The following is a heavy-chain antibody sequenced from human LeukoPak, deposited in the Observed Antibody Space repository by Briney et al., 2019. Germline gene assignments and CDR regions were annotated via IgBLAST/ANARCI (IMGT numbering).Heavy chain of an antibody. V-gene: IGHV3-9*01. CDR2: ISWNSGSI. CDR1: GFTFDDYA. J-gene: IGHJ4*02. D-gene: IGHD3-16*02. Sequence: GGSLRLSCAASGFTFDDYAMHWVRQAPGKGLEWVSGISWNSGSIGYADSVKGRFTISRDNSKNTLYLQMNSLRAEDTAVYYCAKDRSLQSAAFDYWGQGTLVTVSS. CDR3: AKDRSLQSAAFDY.